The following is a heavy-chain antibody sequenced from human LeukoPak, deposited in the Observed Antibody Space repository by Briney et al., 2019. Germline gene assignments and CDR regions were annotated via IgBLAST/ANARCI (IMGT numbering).Heavy chain of an antibody. CDR2: INHSGST. V-gene: IGHV4-34*01. CDR1: GGSFSGYY. Sequence: SETLSLTCAVYGGSFSGYYWSWIRQPPGKGLEWIGEINHSGSTNYNPSLKSRVTISVDTSKNQFSLKLSSVTAADTAVYYCARLDLYYDFWSGYPRWGQGTLVTVSS. J-gene: IGHJ4*02. CDR3: ARLDLYYDFWSGYPR. D-gene: IGHD3-3*01.